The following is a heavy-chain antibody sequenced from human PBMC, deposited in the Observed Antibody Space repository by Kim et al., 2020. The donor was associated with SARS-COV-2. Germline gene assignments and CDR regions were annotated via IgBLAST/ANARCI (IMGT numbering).Heavy chain of an antibody. Sequence: YYEASEKARFTNSRDNAKTSLYRQMNSLRAEDTAVYYCARIRYFDWLLGDYWGQGTLVTVSS. J-gene: IGHJ4*02. V-gene: IGHV3-11*01. CDR3: ARIRYFDWLLGDY. D-gene: IGHD3-9*01.